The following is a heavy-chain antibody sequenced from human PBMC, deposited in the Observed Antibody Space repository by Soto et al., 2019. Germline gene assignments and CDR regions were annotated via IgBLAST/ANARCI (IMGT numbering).Heavy chain of an antibody. J-gene: IGHJ6*02. D-gene: IGHD1-26*01. Sequence: QVQLVQSGAEVKKPGSSVKVSCKASGGTFSSYSISWVRQAPGQGLEWMGGIIPIFGTANYAQKFRGRVTITAEKSTSTAYMEMSSLRSDDTAVYYCAKGKGSYIYDYGMDVWGQGTTVTISS. V-gene: IGHV1-69*06. CDR1: GGTFSSYS. CDR3: AKGKGSYIYDYGMDV. CDR2: IIPIFGTA.